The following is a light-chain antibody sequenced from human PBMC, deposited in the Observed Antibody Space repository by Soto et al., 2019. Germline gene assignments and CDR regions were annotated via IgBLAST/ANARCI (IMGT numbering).Light chain of an antibody. CDR3: QQYFRTPLT. V-gene: IGKV4-1*01. CDR1: QSVLYSSINKNY. J-gene: IGKJ4*01. CDR2: WAS. Sequence: DIVMSQSPDSLAVSLGERATINCKSSQSVLYSSINKNYLAWYQQKPGLPPKLLIYWASTRQSGVPDRFSGSGSGTDFTLTISSLQAEDVAVYYCQQYFRTPLTFGGGTKVEIK.